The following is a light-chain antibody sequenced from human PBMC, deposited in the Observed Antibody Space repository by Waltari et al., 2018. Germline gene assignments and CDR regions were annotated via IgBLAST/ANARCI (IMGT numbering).Light chain of an antibody. J-gene: IGKJ1*01. V-gene: IGKV3-11*01. CDR1: QSVSSH. CDR2: DAS. CDR3: QQRSNRPPWT. Sequence: IVLTQSPATLSLSPGERATLSCRASQSVSSHLAWYQHKPGQAPRLLIYDASNRATGIPARFTGSGSVTDFTLTISSLETEDFAVYYCQQRSNRPPWTFGQGTKVEIK.